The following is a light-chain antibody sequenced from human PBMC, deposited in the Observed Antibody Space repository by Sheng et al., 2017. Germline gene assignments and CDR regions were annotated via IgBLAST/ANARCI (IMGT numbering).Light chain of an antibody. CDR3: SSYSSSSTPSYV. V-gene: IGLV2-14*03. CDR1: SSDVGGYNY. Sequence: QSVLTQPASVSGSPGQSITISCTGTSSDVGGYNYVHWYQQHPGKAPKLMIHDVSYRPSGVPDRFSGSKSGTSASLAITGLQAEDEADYFCSSYSSSSTPSYVFGTGTKVTVL. J-gene: IGLJ1*01. CDR2: DVS.